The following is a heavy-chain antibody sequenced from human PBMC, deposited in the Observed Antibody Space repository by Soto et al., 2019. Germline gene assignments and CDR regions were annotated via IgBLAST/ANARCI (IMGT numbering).Heavy chain of an antibody. V-gene: IGHV5-10-1*01. CDR1: GYSFTSYW. Sequence: PGESLKISCKGSGYSFTSYWISWVRQMPGKGLEWMGRIDPSDSYTNYSPSFQGHVTISADKSISTAYLQWSSLKASDTAMYYCARDDYVVRGVIINENYYYYGMDVWGQGTTVTVS. CDR3: ARDDYVVRGVIINENYYYYGMDV. CDR2: IDPSDSYT. D-gene: IGHD3-10*01. J-gene: IGHJ6*02.